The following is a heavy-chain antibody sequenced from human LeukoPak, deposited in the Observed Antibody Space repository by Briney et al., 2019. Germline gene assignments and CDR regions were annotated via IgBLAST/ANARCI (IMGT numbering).Heavy chain of an antibody. J-gene: IGHJ3*02. D-gene: IGHD6-6*01. CDR3: VREYSSSSGRAFDI. Sequence: GGSLRLSCVASGFTFSSYSMNWVRQGPGKGLEWVSYISSSSGATHYADSVKGRFTISRDNAKNSLYLQMNSLRAEDTAVYYCVREYSSSSGRAFDIWGQGTMATVSS. CDR2: ISSSSGAT. V-gene: IGHV3-48*01. CDR1: GFTFSSYS.